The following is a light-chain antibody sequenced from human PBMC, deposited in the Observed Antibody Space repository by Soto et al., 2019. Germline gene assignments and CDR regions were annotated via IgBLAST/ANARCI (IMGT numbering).Light chain of an antibody. CDR3: QQYGTSPPLT. J-gene: IGKJ4*01. CDR1: QSVSSNY. CDR2: DAS. V-gene: IGKV3-20*01. Sequence: ENVLTQSPGTLSLSPGERATLSCRASQSVSSNYLAWYQHKPGQSPRLLIYDASSRATGIPDRFSGSGSATDFTLTISRLEPEDFAVYYCQQYGTSPPLTFGGGTKVEIK.